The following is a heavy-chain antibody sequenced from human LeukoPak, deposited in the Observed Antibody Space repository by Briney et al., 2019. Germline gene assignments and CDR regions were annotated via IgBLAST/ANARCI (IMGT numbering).Heavy chain of an antibody. J-gene: IGHJ4*02. Sequence: SETLSLTCAVYGGSFSGYYWSWIRQPPGKGLEWIGEINHSGSTNYNPSLKSRVTISVDTSKNQFPLKLSSVTAADTAVYFCARHGIAAPGRGGIFDYWGQGTLVTVSS. CDR2: INHSGST. CDR3: ARHGIAAPGRGGIFDY. V-gene: IGHV4-34*01. D-gene: IGHD6-13*01. CDR1: GGSFSGYY.